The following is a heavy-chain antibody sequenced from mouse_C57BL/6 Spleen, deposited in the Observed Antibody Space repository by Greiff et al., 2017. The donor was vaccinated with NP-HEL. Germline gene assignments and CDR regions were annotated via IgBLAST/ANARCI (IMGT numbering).Heavy chain of an antibody. Sequence: QVQLQQSGAELVRPGTSVKVSCKASGYAFTNYLIEWVKQRPGQGLEWIGVINPGSGGTNYNEKFKGKATLTADKSSSTAYMQLSSLTSEDSAVYFCARSYTTRYYFDYWGQGTTLTVSS. CDR3: ARSYTTRYYFDY. CDR2: INPGSGGT. CDR1: GYAFTNYL. J-gene: IGHJ2*01. D-gene: IGHD2-12*01. V-gene: IGHV1-54*01.